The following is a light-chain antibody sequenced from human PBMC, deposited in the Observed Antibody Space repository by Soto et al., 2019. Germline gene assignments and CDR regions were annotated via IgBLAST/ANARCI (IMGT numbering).Light chain of an antibody. Sequence: QSALTQPPSASGSPGQSVTISCTGSSSDVGGYNYVSWYQQHPGKAPKLMIYEVSKRPSGVPDRLSGSKSGNTASLTVSGLQAEDEADYYCCSYAGSYTHYVFGTGTKVTVL. V-gene: IGLV2-8*01. CDR3: CSYAGSYTHYV. CDR1: SSDVGGYNY. J-gene: IGLJ1*01. CDR2: EVS.